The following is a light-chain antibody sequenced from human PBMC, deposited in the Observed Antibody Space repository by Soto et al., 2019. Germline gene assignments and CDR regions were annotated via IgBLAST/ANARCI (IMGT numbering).Light chain of an antibody. Sequence: EIVLTQSPATLSLSPGERATLSCRASQSVSSYLAWYQQKPGQAPRLLIYDASNRATGIPDRFSGSGPGTDFTLTISSLEPEDFAVYYCQQRSNWPTTFGQGTRLEIK. CDR2: DAS. CDR3: QQRSNWPTT. V-gene: IGKV3-11*01. J-gene: IGKJ5*01. CDR1: QSVSSY.